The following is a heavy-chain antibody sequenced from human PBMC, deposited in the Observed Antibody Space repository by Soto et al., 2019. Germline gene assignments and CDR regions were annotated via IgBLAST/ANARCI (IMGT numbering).Heavy chain of an antibody. CDR2: IYYSGST. J-gene: IGHJ4*02. CDR3: ATTTLYSGYRGDFDY. V-gene: IGHV4-39*01. D-gene: IGHD5-12*01. CDR1: GCSISSSSYY. Sequence: SDTLSLTFTVSGCSISSSSYYWCWILQPPGKGLEWIGSIYYSGSTYYNPSLKSRVTISVDTSKNQFSLKLSSVTAADTAVYYCATTTLYSGYRGDFDYWGQGTLVTVSS.